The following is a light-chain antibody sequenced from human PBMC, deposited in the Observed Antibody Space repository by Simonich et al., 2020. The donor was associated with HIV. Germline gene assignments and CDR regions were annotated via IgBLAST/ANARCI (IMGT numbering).Light chain of an antibody. CDR3: VLYMGSGISV. Sequence: QTVVTQEPSFSVSPGGTVTLTCGLSSGSVSTSYYPSWYQQTPGPAHRTPIYSTNTRSSGVPDRFAGYILGNKAALTITGAQADDESDYYCVLYMGSGISVFGGGTKLTVL. CDR2: STN. CDR1: SGSVSTSYY. V-gene: IGLV8-61*01. J-gene: IGLJ3*02.